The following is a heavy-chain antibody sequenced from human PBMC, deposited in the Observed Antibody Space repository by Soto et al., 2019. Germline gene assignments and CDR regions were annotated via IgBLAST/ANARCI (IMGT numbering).Heavy chain of an antibody. CDR1: GGSISSCGYY. D-gene: IGHD4-17*01. V-gene: IGHV4-31*03. Sequence: TXSLTFTVSGGSISSCGYYWSWIRQHPGKGLEWIGYIYYSGSTYYNPSLKSRVTISVDTSKNQFSLKLSSVTAADTAVYYCARGDYGGNSFYYFDYWGQGTLVTVSS. J-gene: IGHJ4*02. CDR2: IYYSGST. CDR3: ARGDYGGNSFYYFDY.